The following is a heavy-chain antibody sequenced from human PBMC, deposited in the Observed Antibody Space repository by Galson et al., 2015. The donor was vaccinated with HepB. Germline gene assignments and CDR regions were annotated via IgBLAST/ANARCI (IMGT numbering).Heavy chain of an antibody. V-gene: IGHV1-69-2*01. CDR1: GYTFTDYY. CDR2: VDPEDGET. J-gene: IGHJ6*03. CDR3: ATEAQGSGSYYYYYMDV. Sequence: VKVSCKVSGYTFTDYYMHWVQQAPGKGLEWMGLVDPEDGETIYAEKFQGRVTITADTSTDTAYMELSSLRSEDTAVYYCATEAQGSGSYYYYYMDVWGKGTTVTVSS. D-gene: IGHD1-26*01.